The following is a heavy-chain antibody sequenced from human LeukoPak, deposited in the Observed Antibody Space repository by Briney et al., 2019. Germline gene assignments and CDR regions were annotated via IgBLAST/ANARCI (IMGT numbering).Heavy chain of an antibody. D-gene: IGHD5-12*01. Sequence: ASVKVSCKASGYTFTGYYMHWVRQAPGQGLEWMGWINPNSGGTSYAQKFQGRVTMTRDTSISTAYMELSRLRSDDTAVYYCARDVGIYSGYGLGYYFDYWGQGTLVTVSS. CDR3: ARDVGIYSGYGLGYYFDY. J-gene: IGHJ4*02. CDR2: INPNSGGT. V-gene: IGHV1-2*02. CDR1: GYTFTGYY.